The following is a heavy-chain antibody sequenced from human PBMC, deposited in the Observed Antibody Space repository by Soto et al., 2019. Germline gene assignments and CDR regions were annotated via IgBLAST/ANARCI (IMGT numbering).Heavy chain of an antibody. CDR3: AREGSSSSRYFQH. J-gene: IGHJ1*01. D-gene: IGHD6-6*01. CDR2: INPNSGGT. V-gene: IGHV1-2*02. CDR1: GYTFTDYN. Sequence: ASVKVSCKASGYTFTDYNMHWVRQAPGQGLEWMGWINPNSGGTSYAQKFQGRVTMTRDTPITTAYMELSRLTSDDTAVYYCAREGSSSSRYFQHWGQGALVT.